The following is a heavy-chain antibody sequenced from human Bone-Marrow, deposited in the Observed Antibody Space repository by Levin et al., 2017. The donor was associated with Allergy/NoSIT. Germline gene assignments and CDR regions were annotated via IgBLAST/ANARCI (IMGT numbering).Heavy chain of an antibody. V-gene: IGHV5-51*01. CDR2: IYPGDSDT. J-gene: IGHJ4*02. CDR1: GYSFTSYW. CDR3: ARPTGGELLYTPFDY. D-gene: IGHD3-10*01. Sequence: KTGESLKISCKGSGYSFTSYWIGWVRQMPGKGLEWMGIIYPGDSDTRYSPSFQGQVTISADKSISTAYLQWSSLKASDTAMYYCARPTGGELLYTPFDYWGQGTLVTVSS.